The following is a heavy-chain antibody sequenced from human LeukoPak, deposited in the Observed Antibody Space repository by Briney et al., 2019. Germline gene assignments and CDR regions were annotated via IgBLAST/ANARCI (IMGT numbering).Heavy chain of an antibody. Sequence: ASVKVSCKASGYTFTSYGISWVRQAPGQGLEWMGWISTYNGDTNYAQKLQGRVTMTADTSTSTTYMELRSLRSDDTAVYYCALIPYCATATCYYFDFWGQGTLVTVSS. J-gene: IGHJ4*02. CDR3: ALIPYCATATCYYFDF. CDR1: GYTFTSYG. D-gene: IGHD2-2*01. V-gene: IGHV1-18*01. CDR2: ISTYNGDT.